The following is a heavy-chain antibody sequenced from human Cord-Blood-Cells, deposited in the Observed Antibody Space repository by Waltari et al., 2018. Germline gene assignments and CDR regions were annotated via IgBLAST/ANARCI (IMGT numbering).Heavy chain of an antibody. CDR3: ARRDDILTGYIFDY. J-gene: IGHJ4*02. Sequence: QVQLQESGPGLVKPSETLSLTCAVSGYSISSGYYWGWIRQPPGKGLEWMGSIYHSGSTYYSPSLKGRVTIEVDTSKSQFSLKLSSVTAADTAVYYCARRDDILTGYIFDYWGQGTLVTVSS. V-gene: IGHV4-38-2*01. D-gene: IGHD3-9*01. CDR2: IYHSGST. CDR1: GYSISSGYY.